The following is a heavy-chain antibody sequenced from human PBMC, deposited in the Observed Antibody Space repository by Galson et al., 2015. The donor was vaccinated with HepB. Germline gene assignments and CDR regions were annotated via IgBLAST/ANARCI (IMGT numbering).Heavy chain of an antibody. CDR2: ISAYNGNT. CDR3: ARDQVGIAVAGIPSHY. D-gene: IGHD6-19*01. CDR1: GYTFTSYG. V-gene: IGHV1-18*01. J-gene: IGHJ4*02. Sequence: SVKVSCKASGYTFTSYGISWVRQAPGQGLEWMGWISAYNGNTNYAQKLQGRVTMTTDTSTSTAYMELRSLRSDDTAVYYCARDQVGIAVAGIPSHYWGQGTLVTVSS.